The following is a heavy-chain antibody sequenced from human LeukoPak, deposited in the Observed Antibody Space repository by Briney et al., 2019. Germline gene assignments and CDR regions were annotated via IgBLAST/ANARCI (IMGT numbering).Heavy chain of an antibody. D-gene: IGHD3-22*01. CDR2: ISGSGGST. CDR3: AKEVGYYDSSGYPSH. J-gene: IGHJ4*02. V-gene: IGHV3-23*01. CDR1: GFILTTYD. Sequence: PGGSLRLSCAASGFILTTYDMAWVRQAPGKGLEWVSAISGSGGSTYYADSVKGRFTISRDNSKNTLYLQMNSLRAEDTAVYYCAKEVGYYDSSGYPSHWGQGTLVTVSS.